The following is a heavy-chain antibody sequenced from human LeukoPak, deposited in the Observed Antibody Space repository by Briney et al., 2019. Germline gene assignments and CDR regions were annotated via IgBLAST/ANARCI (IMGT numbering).Heavy chain of an antibody. CDR3: ARERPMVRGVTRNNWFDP. CDR2: IIPSFGTA. J-gene: IGHJ5*02. CDR1: GGTFSSYA. D-gene: IGHD3-10*01. Sequence: SVKVSCKASGGTFSSYAISWVRQAPGQGLEWMGGIIPSFGTANYAQKFQGRVTITADESTSTAYMELSSLRSEDTAVYYCARERPMVRGVTRNNWFDPWGQGTLVTVSS. V-gene: IGHV1-69*13.